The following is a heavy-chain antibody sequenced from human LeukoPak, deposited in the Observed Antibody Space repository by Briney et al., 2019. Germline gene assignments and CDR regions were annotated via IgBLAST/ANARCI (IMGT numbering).Heavy chain of an antibody. V-gene: IGHV3-23*01. D-gene: IGHD6-13*01. CDR2: ISDSGGST. Sequence: PGGSLRLSCAASGFTFSSYALTWVRQAPGKGLEWVSSISDSGGSTFYAPSVKGRFTISRDNSKNTLYLQMNSLRAEDTAIYYCAKGKYSGSWYFDYWGQGSLVTVSS. CDR1: GFTFSSYA. J-gene: IGHJ4*02. CDR3: AKGKYSGSWYFDY.